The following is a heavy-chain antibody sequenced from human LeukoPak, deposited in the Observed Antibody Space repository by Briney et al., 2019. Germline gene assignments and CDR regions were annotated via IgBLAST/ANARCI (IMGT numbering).Heavy chain of an antibody. CDR2: IQNDGTTK. J-gene: IGHJ1*01. Sequence: GGSLRLSCAASGFMFGAYDMHWVRQAPGKGLEWVAFIQNDGTTKYYADSVRGRFTISRDNSNHTLYLQMSSLRPEDTAVYYCATGIAAAGTPAEYFQHWGQGTLVTVSS. CDR3: ATGIAAAGTPAEYFQH. D-gene: IGHD6-13*01. V-gene: IGHV3-30*02. CDR1: GFMFGAYD.